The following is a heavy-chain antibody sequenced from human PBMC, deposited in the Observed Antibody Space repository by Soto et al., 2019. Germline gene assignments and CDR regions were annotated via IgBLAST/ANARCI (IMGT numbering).Heavy chain of an antibody. Sequence: QLQLQESGPGLVKPSETLSLTCTVSGGSISRSSYYWGWIRQPPGKGLEWIGSIYYSGSTYYNPSLKSRVTISVDTSKNQFSLKLSSVTAADTAVYYCARPLGYCTNGVCYWDYFDYWGQGTLVTVSS. CDR2: IYYSGST. V-gene: IGHV4-39*01. J-gene: IGHJ4*02. D-gene: IGHD2-8*01. CDR3: ARPLGYCTNGVCYWDYFDY. CDR1: GGSISRSSYY.